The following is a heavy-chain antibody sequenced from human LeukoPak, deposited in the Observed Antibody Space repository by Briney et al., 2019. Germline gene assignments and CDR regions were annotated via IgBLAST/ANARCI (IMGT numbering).Heavy chain of an antibody. CDR1: GFTFSSYG. CDR3: AKVRFGELLLDY. CDR2: IRYDGSNK. D-gene: IGHD3-10*01. J-gene: IGHJ4*02. Sequence: GGSLRLSCAASGFTFSSYGMHWVRQAPGRGLEWVAFIRYDGSNKYYADSVKGRFTISRDNSKNTLYLQMNSLRAEDTAVYYCAKVRFGELLLDYWGQGTLVTVSS. V-gene: IGHV3-30*02.